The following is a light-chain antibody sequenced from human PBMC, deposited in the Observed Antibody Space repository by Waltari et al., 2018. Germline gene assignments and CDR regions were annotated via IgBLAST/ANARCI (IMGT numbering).Light chain of an antibody. V-gene: IGLV4-69*01. CDR2: VNSDGNH. CDR3: QTGGHGTWV. Sequence: QLVLTQSPSASAPLGASVKLTCTLSSGHSCNGIAWQHQQPEKGPRYLMKVNSDGNHSKGDEIPDRFSGSSSGAERYLTISSVQSEDEADYYCQTGGHGTWVFGGGTKLTVL. J-gene: IGLJ3*02. CDR1: SGHSCNG.